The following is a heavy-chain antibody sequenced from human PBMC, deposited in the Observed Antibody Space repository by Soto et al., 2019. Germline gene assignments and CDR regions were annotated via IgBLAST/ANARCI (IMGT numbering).Heavy chain of an antibody. CDR1: GFTFSSYW. CDR3: SPSLDY. V-gene: IGHV3-7*01. Sequence: PGGSLRLSCAASGFTFSSYWMDWVRQAPGKGLEWVANINQDGSEMHYVASVRGRFTISRDNAKSSLYLQMSSLTAEDSALYYCSPSLDYWGQGALVTV. J-gene: IGHJ4*02. CDR2: INQDGSEM.